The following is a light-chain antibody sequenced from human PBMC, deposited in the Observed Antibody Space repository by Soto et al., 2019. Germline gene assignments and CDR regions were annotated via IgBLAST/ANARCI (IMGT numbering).Light chain of an antibody. CDR3: ATWDDSLHVCV. CDR2: SNN. V-gene: IGLV1-44*01. J-gene: IGLJ3*02. Sequence: QSVLTQPPSASGTPGQRVTISCSGSSSNIGSNTVNWYQQLPGTAPKLLIYSNNHRPSGVPDRFSGSKSGTSASLAISGLQSEDEADYYCATWDDSLHVCVFGGGTKLTVL. CDR1: SSNIGSNT.